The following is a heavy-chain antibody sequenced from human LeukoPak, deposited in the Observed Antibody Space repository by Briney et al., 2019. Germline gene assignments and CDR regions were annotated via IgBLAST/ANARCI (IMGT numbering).Heavy chain of an antibody. CDR2: IKSDGSNT. CDR3: ARDYCGGNSLRFADF. V-gene: IGHV3-74*01. CDR1: GFTFSNYW. D-gene: IGHD4-23*01. Sequence: GGSLRLSCVGSGFTFSNYWMHWVRQAPGKGLVWVSRIKSDGSNTSYADSVKGRFTISRDNAKNTLYLQMNSLRAEDTAVYYCARDYCGGNSLRFADFWGQGALVTVSA. J-gene: IGHJ4*02.